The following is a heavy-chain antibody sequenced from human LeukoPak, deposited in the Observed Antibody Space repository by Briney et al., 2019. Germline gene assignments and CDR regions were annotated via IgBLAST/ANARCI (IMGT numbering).Heavy chain of an antibody. Sequence: GGSLRLSCAASGFTFSSYEMNWVRQAPGKGLEWVSYISSSGSTIYYADSVKGRFTTSRDNAKNSLYLQMNSLRAEDTAVYYCARAAIAAAGTPYYYGMDVWGQGTTVTVSS. J-gene: IGHJ6*02. V-gene: IGHV3-48*03. CDR1: GFTFSSYE. D-gene: IGHD6-13*01. CDR2: ISSSGSTI. CDR3: ARAAIAAAGTPYYYGMDV.